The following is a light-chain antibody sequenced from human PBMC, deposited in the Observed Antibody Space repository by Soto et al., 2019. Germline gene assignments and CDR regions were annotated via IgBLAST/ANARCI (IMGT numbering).Light chain of an antibody. J-gene: IGKJ4*01. CDR3: QQYSSSPLT. V-gene: IGKV3-20*01. CDR2: GAS. CDR1: QSVSSSY. Sequence: ENGLTQSPGTLSLCLGERASLSCRASQSVSSSYLAWYQQKPGQAPRLLIYGASSRATGIPDRFSGSGSGTDFTLTISRLDPEDLAVYYCQQYSSSPLTFGGGTKVDIK.